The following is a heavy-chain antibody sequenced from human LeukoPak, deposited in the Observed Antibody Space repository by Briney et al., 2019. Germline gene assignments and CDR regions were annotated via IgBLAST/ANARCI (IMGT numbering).Heavy chain of an antibody. J-gene: IGHJ4*02. CDR1: RFTFSSYA. V-gene: IGHV3-23*01. CDR2: ISGSGGST. Sequence: GGSLRLSCAASRFTFSSYAMSWVRQAPGKGLEWVSAISGSGGSTYYADSVKGRFTISRDNSKNTLYLQMNSLRAEDTAVYYCAKAQSFVAARPLSDYWGQGTLVTVSS. CDR3: AKAQSFVAARPLSDY. D-gene: IGHD6-6*01.